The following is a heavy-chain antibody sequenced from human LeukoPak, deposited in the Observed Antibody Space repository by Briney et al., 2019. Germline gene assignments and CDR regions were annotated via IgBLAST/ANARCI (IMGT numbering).Heavy chain of an antibody. CDR3: ARNYGGSSKYFDY. D-gene: IGHD4-23*01. Sequence: ASVKVSCKASGYSFTGYYIHWVRQAPGQGLEWMGWISPSSGGTNYAQRLQGRLTMTRDTSISTAYMELGSLTSDDTALYYCARNYGGSSKYFDYWGQGTLVTVSS. CDR2: ISPSSGGT. J-gene: IGHJ4*02. CDR1: GYSFTGYY. V-gene: IGHV1-2*02.